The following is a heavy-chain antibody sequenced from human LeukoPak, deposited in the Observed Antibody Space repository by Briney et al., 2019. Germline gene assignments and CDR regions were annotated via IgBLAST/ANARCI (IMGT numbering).Heavy chain of an antibody. CDR3: AKGLVVPAAMSSYFDY. CDR1: GFTFSSYA. D-gene: IGHD2-2*01. Sequence: GGSLRLSCEASGFTFSSYAMSWVRQAPGKGLEWVSAISGSGGSTYYADSVKGRFTISRDNSKNTLYLQMNSLRAEDTAVYYCAKGLVVPAAMSSYFDYWGQGTLVTVSS. J-gene: IGHJ4*02. V-gene: IGHV3-23*01. CDR2: ISGSGGST.